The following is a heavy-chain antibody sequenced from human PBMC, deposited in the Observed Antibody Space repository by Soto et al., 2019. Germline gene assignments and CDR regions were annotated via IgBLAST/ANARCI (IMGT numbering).Heavy chain of an antibody. Sequence: QVTLKESGPVLVKPTETLTLTCTVSGFSLSNARMGVSWIRQPPGKALEWLAHIFSNDEKSYSTSLKSRLTISKDTSKSQVVLTMTNMDPVDTATYYCARIMGGSLWSGYLLTRFDYWGQGTLVTVSS. CDR1: GFSLSNARMG. D-gene: IGHD3-3*01. V-gene: IGHV2-26*01. J-gene: IGHJ4*02. CDR2: IFSNDEK. CDR3: ARIMGGSLWSGYLLTRFDY.